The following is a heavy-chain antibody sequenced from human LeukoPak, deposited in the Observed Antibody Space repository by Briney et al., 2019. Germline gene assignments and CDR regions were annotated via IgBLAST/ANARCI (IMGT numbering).Heavy chain of an antibody. CDR1: GYTFTGYY. CDR3: ARDRNYYGSGSFPPGFDP. D-gene: IGHD3-10*01. J-gene: IGHJ5*02. V-gene: IGHV1-2*04. CDR2: INPNSGGT. Sequence: GASVKVSCKASGYTFTGYYMHWVRQAPGQGLEWMGWINPNSGGTNYAQKFQGWVTMTRDTSISTAYMELSRLRSDDTAVYYCARDRNYYGSGSFPPGFDPWGQGTLVTVSS.